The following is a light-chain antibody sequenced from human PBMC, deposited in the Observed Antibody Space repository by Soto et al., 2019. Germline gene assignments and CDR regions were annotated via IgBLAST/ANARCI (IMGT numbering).Light chain of an antibody. J-gene: IGKJ1*01. Sequence: IVMTQSPATLSVYPWEIATLSCRASQSVGSNLAWYQQKPGQAPRLLIYGASTRATGIPARFSGSGSGTEFTLTISSLQSEDFAVYHCQQYNNWPTFGQGTKVDIK. CDR3: QQYNNWPT. V-gene: IGKV3-15*01. CDR2: GAS. CDR1: QSVGSN.